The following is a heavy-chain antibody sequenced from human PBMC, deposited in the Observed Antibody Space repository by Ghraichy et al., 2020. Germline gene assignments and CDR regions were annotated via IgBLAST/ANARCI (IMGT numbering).Heavy chain of an antibody. Sequence: GGSLRLSCAASGFTFSSYEMNWVRQAPGKGLEWVSYISSSGSTIYYADSVKGRFTISRDNAKNSLYLQMNSLRAEDTAVYYCAREDSSGYYYYYYGMDVWGQGTTVTVSS. CDR3: AREDSSGYYYYYYGMDV. CDR1: GFTFSSYE. V-gene: IGHV3-48*03. J-gene: IGHJ6*02. D-gene: IGHD3-22*01. CDR2: ISSSGSTI.